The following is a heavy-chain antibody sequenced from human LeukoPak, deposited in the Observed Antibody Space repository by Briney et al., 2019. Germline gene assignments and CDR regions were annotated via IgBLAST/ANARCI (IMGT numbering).Heavy chain of an antibody. CDR2: INHSGST. J-gene: IGHJ4*02. CDR3: ARGQRRIMTGYYAFDY. D-gene: IGHD3-9*01. Sequence: PSETLSLTCGVYGGSFSGYYWSWIRQPPGKGLEWIGEINHSGSTNYEPTLKSRVTMSVDTSKNQFSLKLSFVTAADTAVYYCARGQRRIMTGYYAFDYWGQGTLVTVSS. CDR1: GGSFSGYY. V-gene: IGHV4-34*01.